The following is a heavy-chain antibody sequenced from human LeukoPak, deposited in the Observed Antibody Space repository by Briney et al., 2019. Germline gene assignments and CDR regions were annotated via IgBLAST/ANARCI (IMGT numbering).Heavy chain of an antibody. CDR2: IDQFGTYA. Sequence: GSLRLSCATSGITFSDYWMHWVRQAPGKGLVWVSHIDQFGTYATYADSVRGRFAISRDNSKNTLYLQMNSLRAEDTAVYYCAKFNMIVVVITPFDYWGQGTLVTVSS. V-gene: IGHV3-74*01. J-gene: IGHJ4*02. CDR3: AKFNMIVVVITPFDY. D-gene: IGHD3-22*01. CDR1: GITFSDYW.